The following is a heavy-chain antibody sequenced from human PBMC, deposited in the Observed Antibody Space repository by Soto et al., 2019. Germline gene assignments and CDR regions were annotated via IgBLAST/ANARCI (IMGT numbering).Heavy chain of an antibody. D-gene: IGHD4-17*01. J-gene: IGHJ6*02. Sequence: QVQLQESGPGLVKPSQTLSLTCTVSGGSINSGGYYWSWIRQHPGKGLEWIGSIYYSGKTYYSPSLKSRVTISVDTSKNHFSLRLSSLTAADTGVYYCARDPSYGDYSYYGMDVWGQGTTVTVSS. CDR3: ARDPSYGDYSYYGMDV. CDR1: GGSINSGGYY. V-gene: IGHV4-31*03. CDR2: IYYSGKT.